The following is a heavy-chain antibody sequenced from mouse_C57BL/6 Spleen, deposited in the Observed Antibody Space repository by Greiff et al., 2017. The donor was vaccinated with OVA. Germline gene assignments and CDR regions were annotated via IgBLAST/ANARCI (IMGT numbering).Heavy chain of an antibody. CDR1: GFTFSSYA. J-gene: IGHJ3*01. CDR3: ASSDEYDGY. Sequence: EVKLVESGGGLVKPGGSLKLSCAASGFTFSSYAMSWVRQTPEKRLEWVATISDGGSYTYYPDNVKGRFTISRDHAKNNLYLQMSHMKSEDTAMYYCASSDEYDGYWGQGTLVTVSA. CDR2: ISDGGSYT. V-gene: IGHV5-4*03. D-gene: IGHD2-4*01.